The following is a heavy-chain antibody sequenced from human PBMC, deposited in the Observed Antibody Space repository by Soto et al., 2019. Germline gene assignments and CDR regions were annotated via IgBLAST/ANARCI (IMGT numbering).Heavy chain of an antibody. CDR1: GGSISSYY. Sequence: SETLSLTCTVSGGSISSYYWSWIRQPPGKGLEWIGYIYYSGSTNYNPSLKSRVTISVDTSKNQFSLKLSSVTAADTAVYYCAAQRGTHYYYYGMDVWGQGTTVTVS. J-gene: IGHJ6*02. D-gene: IGHD1-1*01. CDR3: AAQRGTHYYYYGMDV. CDR2: IYYSGST. V-gene: IGHV4-59*01.